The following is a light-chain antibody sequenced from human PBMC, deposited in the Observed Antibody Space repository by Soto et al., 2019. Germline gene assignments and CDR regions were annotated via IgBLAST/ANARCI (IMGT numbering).Light chain of an antibody. J-gene: IGKJ5*01. CDR2: DAS. CDR1: QSISSW. V-gene: IGKV1-5*01. Sequence: DIQMTQSPSTLSASVGDRVTITCRASQSISSWLAWYQQKPGKAPKLLMYDASTLQRGVPSRFSGSGSGTEFTLAISSLQPEDFATYYCQQFNDYPITFGKGTRLEIK. CDR3: QQFNDYPIT.